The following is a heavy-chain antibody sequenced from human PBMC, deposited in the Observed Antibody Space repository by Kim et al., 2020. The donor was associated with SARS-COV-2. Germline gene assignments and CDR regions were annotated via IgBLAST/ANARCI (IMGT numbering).Heavy chain of an antibody. CDR3: ARNEVSSWTPPTFDD. J-gene: IGHJ4*02. Sequence: SETLSLTCTVSGGSISSYYWSWIRQPPGKGLEWIGYIYYSGSTDYNPSLKSRLTISVDTSKNQFSLKLSSVTAADKAVYYCARNEVSSWTPPTFDDWGQG. CDR2: IYYSGST. V-gene: IGHV4-59*08. CDR1: GGSISSYY. D-gene: IGHD6-13*01.